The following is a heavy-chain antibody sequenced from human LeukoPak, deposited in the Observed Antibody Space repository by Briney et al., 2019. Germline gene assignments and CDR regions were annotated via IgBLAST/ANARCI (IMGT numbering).Heavy chain of an antibody. CDR1: GFTFSSYS. CDR2: ISSSGSTI. V-gene: IGHV3-48*04. D-gene: IGHD3-22*01. Sequence: PGGSLRLSCAASGFTFSSYSMNWVRQAPGKGLEWVSYISSSGSTIYYADSVKVRFTISRDNAKNSLYLQMNSLRAEDTAVYYCARDTYDSSGYYYRGTYYFDYWGQGTLVTVSS. J-gene: IGHJ4*02. CDR3: ARDTYDSSGYYYRGTYYFDY.